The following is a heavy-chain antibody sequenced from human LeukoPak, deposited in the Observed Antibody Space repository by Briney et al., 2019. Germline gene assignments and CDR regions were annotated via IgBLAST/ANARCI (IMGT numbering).Heavy chain of an antibody. CDR2: IYPGDSDT. D-gene: IGHD2-2*01. V-gene: IGHV5-51*01. CDR3: ARQDQPYPGWFDP. Sequence: GESLKISCKGSGYNFATYWIGWVRQMPGKGLEWMGIIYPGDSDTRYSPSFQGQVTISADKSISTAYLQWSSLKASDTAMYYCARQDQPYPGWFDPWGQGTLVTVSS. J-gene: IGHJ5*02. CDR1: GYNFATYW.